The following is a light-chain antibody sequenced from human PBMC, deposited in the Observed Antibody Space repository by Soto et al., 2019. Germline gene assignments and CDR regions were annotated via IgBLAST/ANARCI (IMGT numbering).Light chain of an antibody. J-gene: IGKJ1*01. CDR3: QNYDTSPT. CDR2: GAS. V-gene: IGKV3-20*01. Sequence: EIALTQSPVTLSLSAGERATLSCRASQSVSSSYLAWYQQKPGQTPTVLIYGASRRATGIPDRFSGSGSGTDFTLTISRLEPEDSAVYYCQNYDTSPTFGQGTKVDIK. CDR1: QSVSSSY.